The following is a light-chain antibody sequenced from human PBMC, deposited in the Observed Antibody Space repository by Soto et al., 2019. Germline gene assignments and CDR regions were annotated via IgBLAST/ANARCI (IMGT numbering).Light chain of an antibody. V-gene: IGKV1-33*01. Sequence: DIQMTQSPSSLSTSVGERVTITCQASQDISNSLNWYQQKPGKAPNLLIYEASKLQTGVPSRFSGGGSGTHFTFTISNLKTKDIATYYCQHYDNLPRYTFGLGTKV. CDR2: EAS. J-gene: IGKJ2*01. CDR3: QHYDNLPRYT. CDR1: QDISNS.